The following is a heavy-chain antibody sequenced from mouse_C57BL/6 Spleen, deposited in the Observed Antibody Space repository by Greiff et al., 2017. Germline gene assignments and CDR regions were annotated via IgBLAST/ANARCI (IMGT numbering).Heavy chain of an antibody. D-gene: IGHD1-1*01. J-gene: IGHJ1*03. CDR2: IDPSDSYT. V-gene: IGHV1-59*01. Sequence: QVQLQQSGAELVRPGTSVKLSCKASGYTFTSYWMHWVKQRPGQGLEWIGVIDPSDSYTNYNQKFKGKATLTVDTSSSTAYMQLSSLTSEDSAVYYCARSSGSSYWYFDVWGTGTTVTVSS. CDR3: ARSSGSSYWYFDV. CDR1: GYTFTSYW.